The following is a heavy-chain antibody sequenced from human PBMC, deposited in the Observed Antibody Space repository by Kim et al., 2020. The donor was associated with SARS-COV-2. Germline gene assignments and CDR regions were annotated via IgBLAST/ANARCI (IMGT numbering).Heavy chain of an antibody. CDR2: ISSSSSYI. J-gene: IGHJ4*02. CDR3: TSGLWFGDYDTDFDY. V-gene: IGHV3-21*01. D-gene: IGHD3-10*01. CDR1: GFTFSSYS. Sequence: GGSLRLSCAASGFTFSSYSMNWVRQAPGKGLEWVSSISSSSSYIYYADSVKGRFTISRDNAKNSLYLQMNSLRAEDTAVYYCTSGLWFGDYDTDFDYWGQGTLVTVSS.